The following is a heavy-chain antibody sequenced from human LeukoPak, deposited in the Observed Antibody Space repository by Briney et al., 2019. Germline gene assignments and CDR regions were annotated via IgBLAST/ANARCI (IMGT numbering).Heavy chain of an antibody. Sequence: GGSLRLSCTASGFIFTTYGMNWVRQAPGKGLEWVSSITLSSTYIYYSDSVKGRFTISRDNAKNSLFLQMNSLKGEDTAVYYCARDSLYCGGDCYGHWGQGTLVTVSS. CDR2: ITLSSTYI. CDR1: GFIFTTYG. J-gene: IGHJ4*02. V-gene: IGHV3-21*01. D-gene: IGHD2-21*02. CDR3: ARDSLYCGGDCYGH.